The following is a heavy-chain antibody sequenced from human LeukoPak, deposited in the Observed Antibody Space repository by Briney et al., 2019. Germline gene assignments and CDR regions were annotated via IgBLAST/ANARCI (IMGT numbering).Heavy chain of an antibody. Sequence: ASVKVSCKASGYTFTGYYMHWVRQAPGQGLEWMGWINPNSGGTNYAQKFQGRVTMTRDTSISTAYMELSRLRSDDTAAYYCARDNEAFVLAYCGGDCYSGIAFYAFDIWGQGTMATVSS. CDR1: GYTFTGYY. CDR2: INPNSGGT. J-gene: IGHJ3*02. D-gene: IGHD2-21*02. V-gene: IGHV1-2*02. CDR3: ARDNEAFVLAYCGGDCYSGIAFYAFDI.